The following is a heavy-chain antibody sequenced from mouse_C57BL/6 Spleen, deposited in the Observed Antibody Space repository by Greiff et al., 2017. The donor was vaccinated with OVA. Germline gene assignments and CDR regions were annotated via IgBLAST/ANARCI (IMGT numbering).Heavy chain of an antibody. CDR3: ARGDYYGSRVSYFDY. D-gene: IGHD1-1*01. CDR1: GYTFTSYW. Sequence: VQLQQPGAELVMPGASVKLSCKASGYTFTSYWMHWVKQRPGQGLEWIGEIDPSDSYTNYNQKFKGKSTLTVDKSSSTAYMQLSSLTSEDSAVYYCARGDYYGSRVSYFDYWGQGTTLTVSS. V-gene: IGHV1-69*01. CDR2: IDPSDSYT. J-gene: IGHJ2*01.